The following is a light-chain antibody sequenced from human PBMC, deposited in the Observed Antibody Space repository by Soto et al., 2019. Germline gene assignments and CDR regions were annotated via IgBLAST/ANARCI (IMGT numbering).Light chain of an antibody. V-gene: IGKV1-9*01. Sequence: DIQLNQSPSFLSASVGDRVTITCRDSQGIRSYLAWYQQKPGKAPKLLISTASTLQSGVPSRFSGSGSGTEFTLTISSLQPEDFATYYCQQLNNYTRTFGQGTKVDIK. CDR3: QQLNNYTRT. CDR1: QGIRSY. CDR2: TAS. J-gene: IGKJ1*01.